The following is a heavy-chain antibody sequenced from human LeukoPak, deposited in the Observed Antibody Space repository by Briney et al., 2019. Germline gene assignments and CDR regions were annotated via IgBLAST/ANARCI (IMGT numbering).Heavy chain of an antibody. D-gene: IGHD2-2*01. V-gene: IGHV4-59*01. CDR2: IYYSGST. Sequence: SETLSLTCTVSGGSISSYYWSWIRQPPGKGLEWIGYIYYSGSTNYNPSFKSRVTISLDTSKNQFSLKLSSVTAADTAVYYCARDAIVVVPGAMGWFDYWGQGTLVTVSS. CDR1: GGSISSYY. J-gene: IGHJ4*02. CDR3: ARDAIVVVPGAMGWFDY.